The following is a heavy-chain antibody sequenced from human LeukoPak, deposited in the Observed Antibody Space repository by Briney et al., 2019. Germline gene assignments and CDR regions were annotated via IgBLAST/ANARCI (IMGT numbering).Heavy chain of an antibody. D-gene: IGHD6-6*01. J-gene: IGHJ4*02. CDR3: ATVGRAARPGY. V-gene: IGHV3-48*03. CDR2: ISNGGGSI. Sequence: QSGGSLRLSCAASGFTFSNYEMNWARQAPGKGLEWVSYISNGGGSIYYADSVKGRFTISRDNAKNSLYLQMNSLRAEDMAVYYCATVGRAARPGYWGQGILVTVSS. CDR1: GFTFSNYE.